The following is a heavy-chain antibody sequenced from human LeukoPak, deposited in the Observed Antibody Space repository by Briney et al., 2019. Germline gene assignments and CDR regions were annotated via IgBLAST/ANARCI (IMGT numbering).Heavy chain of an antibody. J-gene: IGHJ4*02. Sequence: PGGSLRLSCTVSGFTVSSNSMSWVRQAPGKGLEWVSFIYSDNTHYSDSVKGRFTISRDNSKNTLYLQMNSLRAEDTAVYYCARELIAAAGTAAYWGQGTLVTVSS. CDR1: GFTVSSNS. CDR2: IYSDNT. CDR3: ARELIAAAGTAAY. V-gene: IGHV3-53*01. D-gene: IGHD6-13*01.